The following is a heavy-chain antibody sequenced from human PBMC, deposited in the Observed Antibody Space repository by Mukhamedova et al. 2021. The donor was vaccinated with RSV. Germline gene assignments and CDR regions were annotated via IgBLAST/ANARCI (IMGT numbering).Heavy chain of an antibody. Sequence: RVHGGTTEYAASVKGRFTISRDDSKSIAYLQMNSLKIDDTAVYHCTGRILGTDKGLEYWGQGTQITVSS. CDR3: TGRILGTDKGLEY. CDR2: RVHGGTT. J-gene: IGHJ4*02. V-gene: IGHV3-49*02. D-gene: IGHD3-16*01.